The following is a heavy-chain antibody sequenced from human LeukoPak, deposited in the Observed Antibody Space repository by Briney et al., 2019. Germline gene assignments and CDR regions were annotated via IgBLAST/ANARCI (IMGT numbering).Heavy chain of an antibody. J-gene: IGHJ3*02. Sequence: GGSLRLSCAASGCTVNNNYISWVRQAPGKGLEWVSSISSSSSYIYYADSVKGRFTISRDNAKNSLYLQMNSLRAEDTAVYYCARVGSSWPDAFDIWGQGTMVTVSS. CDR3: ARVGSSWPDAFDI. CDR1: GCTVNNNY. CDR2: ISSSSSYI. V-gene: IGHV3-21*01. D-gene: IGHD6-13*01.